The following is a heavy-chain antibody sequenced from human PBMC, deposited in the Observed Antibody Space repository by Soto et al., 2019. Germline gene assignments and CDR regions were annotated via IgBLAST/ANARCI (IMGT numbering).Heavy chain of an antibody. CDR1: GYTFSNFG. CDR2: ISGYNGNT. CDR3: ARDKGYGFGWSSSSGMDV. J-gene: IGHJ6*02. V-gene: IGHV1-18*01. Sequence: QVQLVQSGAEVMTPGASVKVSCKASGYTFSNFGLSWVRQAPGQGLEWMGWISGYNGNTNSAERFQGRVTMTTDTYTSTAYMEVRSLTSDDTDVYYCARDKGYGFGWSSSSGMDVWGQGTTVTVSS. D-gene: IGHD5-18*01.